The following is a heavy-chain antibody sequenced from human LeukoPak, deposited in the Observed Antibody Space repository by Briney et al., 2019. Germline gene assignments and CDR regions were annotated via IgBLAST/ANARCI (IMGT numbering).Heavy chain of an antibody. J-gene: IGHJ4*02. CDR3: ARTPPRGLIDY. Sequence: ASVKVSCKASGYTFTSHDINWVRQASGQGLEWMGWMSPKTGNTGYAQKFQGRVTITRDTSISTAYMELSSLTSEDTAVYYCARTPPRGLIDYWGQGTLVTVSS. CDR2: MSPKTGNT. CDR1: GYTFTSHD. V-gene: IGHV1-8*03. D-gene: IGHD3-16*01.